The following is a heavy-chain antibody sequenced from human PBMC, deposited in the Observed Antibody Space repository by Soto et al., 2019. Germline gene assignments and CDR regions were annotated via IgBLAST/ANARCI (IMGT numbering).Heavy chain of an antibody. V-gene: IGHV3-30*18. CDR2: MSFDGSNK. J-gene: IGHJ6*02. CDR3: AKEFXWELQLSHPYYNSGMDV. Sequence: GGSLRLSCAASGFTFRSYGMHWVRQAPGKGLEWVALMSFDGSNKYYADSVRGRFTISSDNSKSTLYLQMDILRPEDTAVYYCAKEFXWELQLSHPYYNSGMDVWGQGTTVTVSS. D-gene: IGHD1-1*01. CDR1: GFTFRSYG.